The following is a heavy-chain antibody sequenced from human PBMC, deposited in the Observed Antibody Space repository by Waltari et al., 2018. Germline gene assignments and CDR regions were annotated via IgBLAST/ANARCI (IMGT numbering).Heavy chain of an antibody. V-gene: IGHV4-4*02. J-gene: IGHJ4*01. CDR1: GDSMTTGSW. CDR3: ATRDVYSGSPC. Sequence: QVQLRESGPGLVRPAETLSLTCPVYGDSMTTGSWWTWVRQSPGKWLEWIGEIHQSGDTNYNPSLKSRVTLSIDKSRDVFSLQLTSVTAADTAVYYCATRDVYSGSPCWGQGTLVAVSS. CDR2: IHQSGDT. D-gene: IGHD1-26*01.